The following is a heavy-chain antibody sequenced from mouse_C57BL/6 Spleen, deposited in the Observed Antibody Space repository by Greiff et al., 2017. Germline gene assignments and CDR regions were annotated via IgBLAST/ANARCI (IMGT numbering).Heavy chain of an antibody. D-gene: IGHD2-12*01. CDR2: IWSGGST. CDR1: GFSLTSYG. J-gene: IGHJ4*01. CDR3: ARPAYDDGAMDY. Sequence: VKLMESGPGLVQPSQSLSITCTVSGFSLTSYGVHWVRQSPGKGLEWLGVIWSGGSTDYNAAFISRLSISKDNSKSQVFFKMNSLQADDTAIYYCARPAYDDGAMDYWGQGTSVTVSS. V-gene: IGHV2-2*01.